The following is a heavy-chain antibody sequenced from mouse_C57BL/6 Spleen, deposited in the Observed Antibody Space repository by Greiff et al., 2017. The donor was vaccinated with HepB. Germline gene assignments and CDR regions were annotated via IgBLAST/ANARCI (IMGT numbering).Heavy chain of an antibody. CDR1: GYTFTSYW. Sequence: QVQLQQPGAELVKPGASVKLSCKASGYTFTSYWMQWVKQRPGQGLEWIGEIDPSDSYTNYNQKFKGKATLTVDTSSSTAYMQLSSLTSEDSAVYYCARDYYYGSSYKYFDVWGTGTTVTVSS. CDR3: ARDYYYGSSYKYFDV. CDR2: IDPSDSYT. V-gene: IGHV1-50*01. D-gene: IGHD1-1*01. J-gene: IGHJ1*03.